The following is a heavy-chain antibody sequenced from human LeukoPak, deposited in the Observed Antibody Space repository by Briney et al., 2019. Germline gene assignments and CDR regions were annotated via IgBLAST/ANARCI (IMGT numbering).Heavy chain of an antibody. Sequence: GGSLRLSCAASEFTVSNNYMSWVRQAPGKGLEWVSVLYSGGRAYYTDSVNGRFTISRDNSKNTLYLQMNSLRAEDTANYYCAGHTELDYWGQGTLVTVSS. CDR3: AGHTELDY. CDR2: LYSGGRA. D-gene: IGHD1-26*01. J-gene: IGHJ4*02. V-gene: IGHV3-66*04. CDR1: EFTVSNNY.